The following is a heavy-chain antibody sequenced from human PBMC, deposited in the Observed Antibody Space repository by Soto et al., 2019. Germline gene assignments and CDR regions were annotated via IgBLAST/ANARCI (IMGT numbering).Heavy chain of an antibody. Sequence: QVQLVESGGGVVQPGRSLRLSCAASGFTFSSYAMHWVRQAPGKGLEWVAVISYDGSNKYYADSVKGRFTISRDNSKNTRYLQMNSVRAEDTAVYYCARDLRITMIVVVITHYYYGMDVWGQGATVTVSS. D-gene: IGHD3-22*01. V-gene: IGHV3-30-3*01. CDR1: GFTFSSYA. CDR2: ISYDGSNK. CDR3: ARDLRITMIVVVITHYYYGMDV. J-gene: IGHJ6*02.